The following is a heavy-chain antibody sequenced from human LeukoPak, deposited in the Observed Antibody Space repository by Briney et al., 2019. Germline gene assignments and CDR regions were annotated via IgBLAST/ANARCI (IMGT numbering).Heavy chain of an antibody. CDR3: ARDGGYYYDSSGYYYY. Sequence: ASVKVSCKASGYTFTSYYMHWVRQAPGQGLEWMGIINPSGGSTSYAQKFQGRVTMTRDMSTSTVYMELSSLRSEDTAVYYCARDGGYYYDSSGYYYYWGQGTLVTVSS. D-gene: IGHD3-22*01. V-gene: IGHV1-46*01. CDR1: GYTFTSYY. CDR2: INPSGGST. J-gene: IGHJ4*02.